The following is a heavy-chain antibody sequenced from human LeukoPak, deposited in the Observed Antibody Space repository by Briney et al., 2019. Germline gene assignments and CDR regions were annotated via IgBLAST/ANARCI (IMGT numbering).Heavy chain of an antibody. D-gene: IGHD2-15*01. CDR1: GGSISSYF. V-gene: IGHV4-4*07. J-gene: IGHJ4*02. CDR2: IYTSGTT. Sequence: SETLSLTCAVSGGSISSYFWSWIRQPAGKGLEWIGRIYTSGTTNYNPSLKSRVTMSVDTSKNQFSLNLNSVTAADTAVYYCARTSPRAATFDYWGQGTLVTVSS. CDR3: ARTSPRAATFDY.